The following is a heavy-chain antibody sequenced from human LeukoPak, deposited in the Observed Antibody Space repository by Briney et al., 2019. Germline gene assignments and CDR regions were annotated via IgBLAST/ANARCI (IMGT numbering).Heavy chain of an antibody. Sequence: SQTLSLTCTVSVDSISSGSYYWSWIRQPAGKGLEWIGRIYTSGSTNYNPSLKSRVTISVDTSKNQFSLKLSSVTAADTAVYYCAIQGALEMATIKKGVFDYWGQGTLVTVSS. CDR2: IYTSGST. J-gene: IGHJ4*02. CDR3: AIQGALEMATIKKGVFDY. V-gene: IGHV4-61*02. D-gene: IGHD5-24*01. CDR1: VDSISSGSYY.